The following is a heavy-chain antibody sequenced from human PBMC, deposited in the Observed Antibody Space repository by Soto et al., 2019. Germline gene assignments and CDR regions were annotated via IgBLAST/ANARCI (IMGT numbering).Heavy chain of an antibody. J-gene: IGHJ5*02. Sequence: ASVKVSCKASGYTFTGYYMHWVRQAPGQGLEWMGIINPSGGSTSYAQKFQGRVTMTRDTSTSTVYMELSSLRSEDTAVYYCARVRTLAARANWFDPWGQGTLVTVSS. CDR1: GYTFTGYY. D-gene: IGHD6-6*01. V-gene: IGHV1-46*01. CDR3: ARVRTLAARANWFDP. CDR2: INPSGGST.